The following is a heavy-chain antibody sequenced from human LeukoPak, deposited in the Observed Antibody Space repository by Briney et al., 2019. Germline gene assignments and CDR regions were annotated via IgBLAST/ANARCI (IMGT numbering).Heavy chain of an antibody. V-gene: IGHV4-31*03. Sequence: PSETLSLTCTVSGGSISSGGYCWSWIRQHPGKGLEWIGYIYYSGSTYYNPSLKSRVTISVDTSKNQFSLKLSSVTAADTAVYYCARVSRSSLWFDPWGQGTLVTVSS. CDR3: ARVSRSSLWFDP. CDR2: IYYSGST. D-gene: IGHD2-2*01. J-gene: IGHJ5*02. CDR1: GGSISSGGYC.